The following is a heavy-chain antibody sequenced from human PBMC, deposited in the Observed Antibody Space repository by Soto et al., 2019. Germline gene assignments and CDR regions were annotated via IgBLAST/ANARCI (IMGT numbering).Heavy chain of an antibody. CDR3: AKSPPSGYRQSYY. V-gene: IGHV3-23*01. Sequence: VGSLRLACAASGFTFSSLAMSWVGLAPGKVLEWVPTVDGSNSNKDYADSVKGRFTVSRDNSKDTLYLHMNTLRGEDTGVDYCAKSPPSGYRQSYYGRQGTLVTVSS. D-gene: IGHD5-12*01. J-gene: IGHJ4*02. CDR2: VDGSNSNK. CDR1: GFTFSSLA.